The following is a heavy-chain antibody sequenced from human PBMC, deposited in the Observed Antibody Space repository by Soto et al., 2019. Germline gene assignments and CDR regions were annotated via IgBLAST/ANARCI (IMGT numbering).Heavy chain of an antibody. CDR2: ISSSSSTI. J-gene: IGHJ5*02. CDR1: GFTFSSYS. CDR3: ARHPERIAEIGWFDP. V-gene: IGHV3-48*01. Sequence: EVQLVESGGGLVQPGGSLRLSCAASGFTFSSYSMNWVHQAPGKGLEWVSYISSSSSTIYYADSVKGRFTIFRDNAKNSLYLKMHSLRAEDTAVYYCARHPERIAEIGWFDPWGQGTLVTVSS. D-gene: IGHD6-13*01.